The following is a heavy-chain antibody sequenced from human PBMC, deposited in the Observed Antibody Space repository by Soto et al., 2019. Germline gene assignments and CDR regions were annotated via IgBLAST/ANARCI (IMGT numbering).Heavy chain of an antibody. J-gene: IGHJ4*02. CDR3: ARDKITGLFDY. CDR2: INHSGST. D-gene: IGHD2-8*02. V-gene: IGHV4-34*01. CDR1: GGSFSGEY. Sequence: TGTPSLTCAVYGGSFSGEYWTWIRQPPGTGLEWIGEINHSGSTNYNPSLKSRVTISVDTSKNQFSLKLTSVTAADTAVYYCARDKITGLFDYWGQGTLVT.